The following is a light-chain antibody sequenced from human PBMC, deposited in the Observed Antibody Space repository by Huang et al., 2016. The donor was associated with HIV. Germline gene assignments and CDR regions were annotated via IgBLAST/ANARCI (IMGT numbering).Light chain of an antibody. CDR2: GAS. J-gene: IGKJ5*01. CDR3: QQYNNWFT. V-gene: IGKV3-15*01. CDR1: QSVEDN. Sequence: EIVMTQSPDTLSVSPGKRVSLSCRASQSVEDNLAWYQQKPGQAPRPLVYGASTRATGVPVRFSGSGSGTEFTLTITNLQSEDFASYYCQQYNNWFTFGQGTRLEI.